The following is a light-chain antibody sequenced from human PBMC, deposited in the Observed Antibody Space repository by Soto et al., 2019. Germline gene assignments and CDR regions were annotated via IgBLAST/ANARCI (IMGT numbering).Light chain of an antibody. CDR1: QTISSW. CDR2: KAS. J-gene: IGKJ1*01. Sequence: DIQMTQSPSTLSGSAGDRVTITCRASQTISSWLAWYQQKPGKAPKLLIYKASTLKSGVPSRFSGSGSGTEFTLTISSLQPDDFATYYCQHYNSYPEAFGQGTKVELK. V-gene: IGKV1-5*03. CDR3: QHYNSYPEA.